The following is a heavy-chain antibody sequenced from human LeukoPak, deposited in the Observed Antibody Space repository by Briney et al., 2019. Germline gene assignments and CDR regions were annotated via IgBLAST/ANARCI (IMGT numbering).Heavy chain of an antibody. D-gene: IGHD3-22*01. CDR2: INWNGGST. CDR1: GFTFDDYG. Sequence: GGSLRLSCAASGFTFDDYGMSWVRQAPGKGLEWVSGINWNGGSTGYADSVKGRFTTSRDNAKNSLYLQMNSLRAEDTAFYYCARVHYYYDSSGYYYRGFDYWGQGTLVTVSS. J-gene: IGHJ4*02. CDR3: ARVHYYYDSSGYYYRGFDY. V-gene: IGHV3-20*04.